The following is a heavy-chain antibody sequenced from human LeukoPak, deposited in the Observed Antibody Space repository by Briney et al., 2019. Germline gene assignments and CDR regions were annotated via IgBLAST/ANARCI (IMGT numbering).Heavy chain of an antibody. J-gene: IGHJ5*01. CDR1: GFTLSVYG. V-gene: IGHV3-30*03. CDR3: AREIVVVVASASFDC. D-gene: IGHD2-15*01. Sequence: GGSLRLSYAASGFTLSVYGMHWLRQAAGKGLEWVAFISNDGRAKYYADSVKGRFTISRDNSKNTLYLQMNSLRPEDTAVYYCAREIVVVVASASFDCWGQGTLVTVSS. CDR2: ISNDGRAK.